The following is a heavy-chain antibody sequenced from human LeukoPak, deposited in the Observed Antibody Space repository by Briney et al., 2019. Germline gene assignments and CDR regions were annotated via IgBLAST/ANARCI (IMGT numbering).Heavy chain of an antibody. CDR3: ARHSRGRWYVFDY. J-gene: IGHJ4*02. Sequence: GGSLRLSCAASGFTFSSYAMSWGRQAPGKGLEWVSGISGSGGNTYYAGSVKGRFTISRDNSNNTLYLQMNSLRAEDTAVYYCARHSRGRWYVFDYWGQGTLVTVSS. V-gene: IGHV3-23*01. CDR2: ISGSGGNT. D-gene: IGHD6-13*01. CDR1: GFTFSSYA.